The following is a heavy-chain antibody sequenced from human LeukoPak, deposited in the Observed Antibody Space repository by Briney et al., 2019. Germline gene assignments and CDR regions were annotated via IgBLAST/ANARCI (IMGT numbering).Heavy chain of an antibody. Sequence: SGGSLRLSCAASGFTVSSNYMSWVRQAPGKGLEWVSYISGSSSTIYYADSVKGRFTISRDNAKNSLYLQMNSLRAEDTAVYYCAREFSGSNYGFPFDYWGQGTLVTVSS. V-gene: IGHV3-48*01. CDR3: AREFSGSNYGFPFDY. CDR1: GFTVSSNY. J-gene: IGHJ4*02. D-gene: IGHD1-26*01. CDR2: ISGSSSTI.